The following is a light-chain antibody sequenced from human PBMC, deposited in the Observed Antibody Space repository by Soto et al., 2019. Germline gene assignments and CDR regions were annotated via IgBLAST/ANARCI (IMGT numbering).Light chain of an antibody. J-gene: IGLJ2*01. CDR2: DVS. Sequence: QSALTQPASVSGSPGQSITFSCTGTSSDIGGYNYVSWYQQHPGKAPKLMIYDVSDRPSGVSSRFSGSKSGNTASLTISGLQAEDEAVYYCSSYTSSSTLDVFGGGTKLTVL. CDR1: SSDIGGYNY. CDR3: SSYTSSSTLDV. V-gene: IGLV2-14*01.